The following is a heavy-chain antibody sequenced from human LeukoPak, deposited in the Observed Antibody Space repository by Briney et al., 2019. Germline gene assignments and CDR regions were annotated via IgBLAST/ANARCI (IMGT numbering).Heavy chain of an antibody. J-gene: IGHJ4*02. V-gene: IGHV3-21*04. CDR2: ISSTSSSYI. CDR1: GFTFLTYS. CDR3: AKDIGPLTYHYDTSGFSGAFDY. D-gene: IGHD3-22*01. Sequence: GGSLRLSCAASGFTFLTYSMNWVRQAPGKGLEWVSSISSTSSSYIYYADSVKGRFTISRDNAKNSLYLQMNSLRAEDTALYYCAKDIGPLTYHYDTSGFSGAFDYWGQGTLVTVSS.